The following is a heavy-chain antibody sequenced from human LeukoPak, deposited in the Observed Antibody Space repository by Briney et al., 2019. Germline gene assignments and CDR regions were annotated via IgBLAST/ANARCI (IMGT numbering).Heavy chain of an antibody. CDR1: GFTFSSYS. D-gene: IGHD4-17*01. J-gene: IGHJ4*02. V-gene: IGHV3-48*01. CDR2: ITYSSSTI. Sequence: GGSLRLSCAASGFTFSSYSMNWARQAPGKGLEWVSYITYSSSTIYYADSVKGRFTISRDNAKNSLYLQMNSLRVDDTAVYYCARDRLHYGEYEKTLDYWGQGTLVTVSS. CDR3: ARDRLHYGEYEKTLDY.